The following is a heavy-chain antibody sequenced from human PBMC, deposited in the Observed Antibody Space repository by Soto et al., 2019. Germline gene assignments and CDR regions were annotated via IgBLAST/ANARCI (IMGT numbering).Heavy chain of an antibody. CDR2: IYFDGITT. J-gene: IGHJ4*02. CDR1: GFTFNTHW. V-gene: IGHV3-74*01. CDR3: ARGGAMGVDY. Sequence: QPGGSLRLSCTASGFTFNTHWMHWVRQAPGKGLVWVSRIYFDGITTNYADSVKGRLTVSRDNAKNTVYLHVNTLRDEDTDVYYCARGGAMGVDYWGQGTLVTVYS. D-gene: IGHD1-26*01.